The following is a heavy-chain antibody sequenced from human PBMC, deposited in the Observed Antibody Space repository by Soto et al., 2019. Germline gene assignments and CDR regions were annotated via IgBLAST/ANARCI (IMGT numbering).Heavy chain of an antibody. J-gene: IGHJ4*02. CDR3: AREPSYVDTAMVV. CDR2: IYYSGST. CDR1: GGSISSGGYY. Sequence: PSETLSLTCTVSGGSISSGGYYWSWIRQHPGKGLEWIGHIYYSGSTYYKPSLKSRVTISVDTSKNQFSLKLSSVTAADTAVYYCAREPSYVDTAMVVWGQGTLVTVSS. D-gene: IGHD5-18*01. V-gene: IGHV4-31*03.